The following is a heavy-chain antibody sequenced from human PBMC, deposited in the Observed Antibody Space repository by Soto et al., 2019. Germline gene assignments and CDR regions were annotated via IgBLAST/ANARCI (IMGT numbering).Heavy chain of an antibody. Sequence: SETLSLTCTVSGGSISSGGYYWSWIRQHPGKGLEWIGYIYYSGSTYYNPSLKSRVTISVDTSKNQFSLKLSSVTAADTAVYYCARGDSAGITIFGVASFDPWGQGTLVTVSS. V-gene: IGHV4-31*03. J-gene: IGHJ5*02. CDR3: ARGDSAGITIFGVASFDP. CDR1: GGSISSGGYY. CDR2: IYYSGST. D-gene: IGHD3-3*01.